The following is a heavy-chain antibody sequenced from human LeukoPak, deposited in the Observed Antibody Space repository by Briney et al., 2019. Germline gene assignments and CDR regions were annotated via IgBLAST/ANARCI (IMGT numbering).Heavy chain of an antibody. CDR1: GFRFRDFW. J-gene: IGHJ4*02. CDR3: ARFGYSGWNLEN. V-gene: IGHV3-7*01. CDR2: INQGVNLK. Sequence: HAGGSLRLSCAASGFRFRDFWMTWVRQAPGKGLEWVANINQGVNLKYYVASVKGRFTISRDDAESSLYVQMNNLKDEDTAVYYCARFGYSGWNLENWGQGTLVTVSS. D-gene: IGHD5-12*01.